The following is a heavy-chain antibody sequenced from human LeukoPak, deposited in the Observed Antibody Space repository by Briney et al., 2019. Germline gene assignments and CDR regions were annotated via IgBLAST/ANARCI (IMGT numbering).Heavy chain of an antibody. D-gene: IGHD6-6*01. CDR1: GYTFTSYG. CDR3: ARDRRLYSSSPTPYDY. Sequence: ASVKVSCKASGYTFTSYGISWVRQAPGQWLEWMGWISAYNGNTNYAQKLQGRVTMTTDTSTSTAYMELRSLRSDDTAVYYCARDRRLYSSSPTPYDYWGQGTLVTVST. J-gene: IGHJ4*02. CDR2: ISAYNGNT. V-gene: IGHV1-18*01.